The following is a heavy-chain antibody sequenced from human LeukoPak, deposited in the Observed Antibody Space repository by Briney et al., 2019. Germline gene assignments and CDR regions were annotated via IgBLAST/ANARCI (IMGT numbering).Heavy chain of an antibody. CDR1: GFTFSDSY. CDR2: ISGSGTAI. V-gene: IGHV3-11*01. CDR3: ATGGSGYHSSENDY. D-gene: IGHD6-19*01. Sequence: GGSLRLSCAASGFTFSDSYMTWFRQAPGKGLEWVSYISGSGTAIYYAGSVKGRFTVSRDNAKNSLYLQMNSLRAEDTAVYYCATGGSGYHSSENDYWGQGTLVTVSS. J-gene: IGHJ4*02.